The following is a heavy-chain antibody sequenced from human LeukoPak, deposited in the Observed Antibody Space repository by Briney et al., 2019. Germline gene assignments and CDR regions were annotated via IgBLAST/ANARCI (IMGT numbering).Heavy chain of an antibody. V-gene: IGHV3-7*01. CDR2: IKHDESEK. CDR3: ARGSDYFDY. CDR1: GFSFNSDW. Sequence: GGSLRLSSAASGFSFNSDWMDWVRQAPGKGLEWVANIKHDESEKNYLDSVKGRFTISRDNAQNSLYLQMNGLRVEDTAVYYCARGSDYFDYWGQGTLVTVSS. J-gene: IGHJ4*02.